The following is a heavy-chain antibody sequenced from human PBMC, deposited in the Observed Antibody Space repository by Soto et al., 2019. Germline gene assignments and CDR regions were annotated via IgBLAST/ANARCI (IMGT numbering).Heavy chain of an antibody. J-gene: IGHJ5*02. CDR1: GDSISKTTSY. CDR2: IYHSGSP. V-gene: IGHV4-39*01. Sequence: SETLSLTCSVSGDSISKTTSYWGWIRQPPGKGLEWIGTIYHSGSPYYNPSLMSRVTLSIDKSKNQFSLKLNSVTAADTAVYYCARRVGSCSGTSCNGWFDPGGQGTLVTVPS. CDR3: ARRVGSCSGTSCNGWFDP. D-gene: IGHD2-2*01.